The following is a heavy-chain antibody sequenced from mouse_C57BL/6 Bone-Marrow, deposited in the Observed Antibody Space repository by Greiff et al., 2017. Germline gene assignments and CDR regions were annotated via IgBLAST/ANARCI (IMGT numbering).Heavy chain of an antibody. V-gene: IGHV1-72*01. CDR1: GYTFTSYW. CDR3: ARMYYGSSYEDYAMDY. D-gene: IGHD1-1*01. CDR2: IDPNSGGT. J-gene: IGHJ4*01. Sequence: QVQLKQPGAELVKPGASVKLSCTASGYTFTSYWMHWVKQRPGRGLEWIGRIDPNSGGTKYNEQFKSKATLTVDKPSSTAYMQLSSLTSEDSAVYDCARMYYGSSYEDYAMDYWGQGTSVTVSS.